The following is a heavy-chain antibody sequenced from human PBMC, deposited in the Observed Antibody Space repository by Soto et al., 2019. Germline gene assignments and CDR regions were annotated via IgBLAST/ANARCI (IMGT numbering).Heavy chain of an antibody. Sequence: GASVKGYCKASGYTFTIYAVHWVRQVTGQRLEWLGWINPGNGNRRYSQKFQDRVTITRDTSASTAYMELSSLRSEDSSVYYCARVDTLMATIAFDIWVQGTTVTGSS. V-gene: IGHV1-3*01. CDR3: ARVDTLMATIAFDI. CDR2: INPGNGNR. J-gene: IGHJ3*02. CDR1: GYTFTIYA. D-gene: IGHD5-12*01.